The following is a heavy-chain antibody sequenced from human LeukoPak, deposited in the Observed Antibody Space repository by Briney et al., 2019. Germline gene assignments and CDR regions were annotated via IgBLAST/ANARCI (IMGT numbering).Heavy chain of an antibody. CDR1: GYTVTSYY. J-gene: IGHJ6*02. V-gene: IGHV1-46*01. Sequence: GASVKVSCKASGYTVTSYYMHWVRQASGQGLEWMGILNPSGGSTSYAQKFQGRATLTRATSTSTVYMELSSLRSEDTAVYYCASVYNYGMDVWGQGTTVIVSS. CDR3: ASVYNYGMDV. CDR2: LNPSGGST.